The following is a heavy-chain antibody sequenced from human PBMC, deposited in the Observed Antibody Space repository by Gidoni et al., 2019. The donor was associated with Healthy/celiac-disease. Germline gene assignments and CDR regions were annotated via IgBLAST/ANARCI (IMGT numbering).Heavy chain of an antibody. Sequence: QVQLVQSGAEVKKPGSSVTVSCKASGGTFSSYTISWVRQPPGQGLEWMGRIIPILGIANYAQKFQGRVTITADKSTSTAYMELSSLRSEDTAVYYCARHPPVRSGNYYGMDVWGQGTTVTVSS. CDR1: GGTFSSYT. J-gene: IGHJ6*02. V-gene: IGHV1-69*02. CDR3: ARHPPVRSGNYYGMDV. D-gene: IGHD1-26*01. CDR2: IIPILGIA.